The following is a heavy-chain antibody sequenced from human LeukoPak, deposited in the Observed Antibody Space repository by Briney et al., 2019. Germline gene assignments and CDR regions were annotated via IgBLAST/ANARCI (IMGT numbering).Heavy chain of an antibody. V-gene: IGHV4-39*07. CDR2: IYYSGST. CDR3: ARVPAAQGAFDI. J-gene: IGHJ3*02. D-gene: IGHD6-25*01. Sequence: SETLSLTCTVSGGSISSSSYYWGWIRQPPGKGLEWIGSIYYSGSTYYNPSLKSRVTISVDTSKNQFSLKLSSVTAADTAAYYCARVPAAQGAFDIWGQGTMVTVSS. CDR1: GGSISSSSYY.